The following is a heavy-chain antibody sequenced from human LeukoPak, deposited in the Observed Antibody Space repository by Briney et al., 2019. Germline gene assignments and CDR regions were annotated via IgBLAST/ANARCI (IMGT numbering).Heavy chain of an antibody. Sequence: GRSLTLSCAVSGSTFSSDWMTWVRPAPGKGLEWVSYISSSGSTIYYADSVKGRFTISRDNAKNSLYLQMNSLRAEDTAVYYCAELGITMIGGVWGKGTTVTISS. V-gene: IGHV3-48*03. J-gene: IGHJ6*04. D-gene: IGHD3-10*02. CDR2: ISSSGSTI. CDR3: AELGITMIGGV. CDR1: GSTFSSDW.